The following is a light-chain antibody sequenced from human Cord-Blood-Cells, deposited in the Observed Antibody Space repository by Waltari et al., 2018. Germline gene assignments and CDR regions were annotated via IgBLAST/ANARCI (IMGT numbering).Light chain of an antibody. J-gene: IGLJ1*01. Sequence: QSALTQPASVSGSPGQSITISCTATSSDVGGYNYVSWYQQHPGKAPELMIYDVSNRPSGVSTRFSGSKSGNTASLTISGLQAEDEADYYCSSYTSSSTLDYVFGTGTKVTVL. CDR2: DVS. V-gene: IGLV2-14*03. CDR1: SSDVGGYNY. CDR3: SSYTSSSTLDYV.